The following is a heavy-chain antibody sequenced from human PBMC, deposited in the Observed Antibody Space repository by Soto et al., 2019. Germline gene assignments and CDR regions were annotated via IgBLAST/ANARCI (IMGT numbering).Heavy chain of an antibody. V-gene: IGHV3-30-3*01. J-gene: IGHJ4*02. CDR1: GFSFSISP. CDR3: ARDPKTSGGQHWAFNYFDS. Sequence: GGSLRLSCAASGFSFSISPMHWVRQAPGKGPEWVALISYDGTNKFYADSVKGRFTISRDNSESTLYLQVDSLRPEDAAVYYCARDPKTSGGQHWAFNYFDSWGQGTLVTVSS. D-gene: IGHD7-27*01. CDR2: ISYDGTNK.